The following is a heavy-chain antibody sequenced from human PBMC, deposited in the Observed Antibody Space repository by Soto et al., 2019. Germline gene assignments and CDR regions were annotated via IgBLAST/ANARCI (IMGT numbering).Heavy chain of an antibody. CDR3: ASLPATSDVDY. D-gene: IGHD2-2*01. J-gene: IGHJ4*02. V-gene: IGHV4-4*02. Sequence: QVQLQESGPGLVKPSGTLSLTCAVSGGSISSSNWWSWVRQPPGKGLEWIGEIYHSGSTNYNPSRKSRVTISKNQFSLELSSVTAADTAVDYCASLPATSDVDYWGQGTLVTVSS. CDR1: GGSISSSNW. CDR2: IYHSGST.